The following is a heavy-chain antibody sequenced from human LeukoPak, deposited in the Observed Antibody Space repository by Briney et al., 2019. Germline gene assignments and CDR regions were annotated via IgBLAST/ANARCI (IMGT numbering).Heavy chain of an antibody. D-gene: IGHD2-2*01. CDR2: IRSKAYGGTT. CDR3: TTGYCSSTSCYPVEYGMDV. V-gene: IGHV3-49*04. CDR1: GFTFGDYA. J-gene: IGHJ6*04. Sequence: GGSLRLSCTASGFTFGDYAMSWVRQAPGKGLEWVGFIRSKAYGGTTEYAASVKGRFTISRDDSKSIAYLQMNSLKTEDTAVYYCTTGYCSSTSCYPVEYGMDVWGKGTTVTVSS.